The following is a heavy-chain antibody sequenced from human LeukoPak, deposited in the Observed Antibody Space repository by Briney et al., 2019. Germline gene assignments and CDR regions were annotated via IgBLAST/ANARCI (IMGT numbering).Heavy chain of an antibody. CDR3: ARHAHYYYGSGSYFDY. V-gene: IGHV4-59*08. J-gene: IGHJ4*02. Sequence: PSETLSLTCTVSGGSISSYYWSWIRQPPGKGLEWIGYIYYSGSTNYNPSLKSRVTISVDTSKNQFSLKLSSMTAADTAVYYCARHAHYYYGSGSYFDYWGQGTLVTVSS. CDR2: IYYSGST. D-gene: IGHD3-10*01. CDR1: GGSISSYY.